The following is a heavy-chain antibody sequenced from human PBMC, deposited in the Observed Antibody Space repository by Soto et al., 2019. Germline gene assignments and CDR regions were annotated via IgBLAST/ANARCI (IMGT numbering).Heavy chain of an antibody. D-gene: IGHD3-16*02. J-gene: IGHJ4*02. CDR2: INHSGSA. V-gene: IGHV4-34*01. CDR3: ARGRLHLGELSFNYLDF. Sequence: PSETLSLTCAVYGWCFSDYFWSWIRPPTGKGLEWIGEINHSGSANYIPSLRSRVTISVDTSKNQFSLKLNSVTAADTAVYYCARGRLHLGELSFNYLDFWGQGTLVTVSS. CDR1: GWCFSDYF.